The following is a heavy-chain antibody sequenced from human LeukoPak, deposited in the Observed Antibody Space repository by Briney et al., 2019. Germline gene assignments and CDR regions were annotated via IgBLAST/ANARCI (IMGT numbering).Heavy chain of an antibody. V-gene: IGHV3-11*01. CDR1: GFTFSDYY. D-gene: IGHD2-15*01. CDR3: AREEIVVVVAATFDY. CDR2: ISSSGSTI. Sequence: PRRSLRLSCAASGFTFSDYYMSWIRQAPGKRLEWVSDISSSGSTIYYADSVKGRFTISRDNAKNSLYLQMNSLRAEDTAVYYCAREEIVVVVAATFDYWGQGTLVTVSS. J-gene: IGHJ4*02.